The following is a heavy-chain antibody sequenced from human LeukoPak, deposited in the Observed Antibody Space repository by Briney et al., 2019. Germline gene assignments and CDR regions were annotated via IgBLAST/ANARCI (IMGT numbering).Heavy chain of an antibody. J-gene: IGHJ6*02. Sequence: ASVKVSCKASGGTFSSYAISWVRQAPGQGLEWMGGIIPIFGTANYAQKFQGRVTITADESTSTAYMELSSLRSEDTAVYYCARGSTYYDFWSGYLVGDYYYGMDVWGQGTTVTVSS. CDR2: IIPIFGTA. CDR3: ARGSTYYDFWSGYLVGDYYYGMDV. CDR1: GGTFSSYA. V-gene: IGHV1-69*13. D-gene: IGHD3-3*01.